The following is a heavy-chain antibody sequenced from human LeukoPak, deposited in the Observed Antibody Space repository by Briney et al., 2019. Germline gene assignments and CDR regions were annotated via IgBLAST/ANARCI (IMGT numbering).Heavy chain of an antibody. J-gene: IGHJ4*02. Sequence: GGSLRLSCAASGFPFSSYWMSWVRQAPGRGLEWVANIKQDGSEKYYVDSVKGRFTIFRDNAKNSLYLQMNSLRAEDTAVYYCARAWSLDYWGQGTLVTVSS. D-gene: IGHD2-8*02. CDR3: ARAWSLDY. V-gene: IGHV3-7*03. CDR1: GFPFSSYW. CDR2: IKQDGSEK.